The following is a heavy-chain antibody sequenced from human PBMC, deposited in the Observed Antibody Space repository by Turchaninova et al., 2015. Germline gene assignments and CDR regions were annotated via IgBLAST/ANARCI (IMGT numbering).Heavy chain of an antibody. CDR2: INPSGGT. Sequence: QAQLVQSGAEVKKPGASVKVSCKASPNPFTTYNMHGRRQAPGQGLEWMGIINPSGGTNYGQKFQGRVYMTRDTSTSTVYMDLSSLTYEDTAIYYCATDSWGPTYWGQGTLVTVSS. J-gene: IGHJ4*02. D-gene: IGHD7-27*01. CDR3: ATDSWGPTY. CDR1: PNPFTTYN. V-gene: IGHV1-46*01.